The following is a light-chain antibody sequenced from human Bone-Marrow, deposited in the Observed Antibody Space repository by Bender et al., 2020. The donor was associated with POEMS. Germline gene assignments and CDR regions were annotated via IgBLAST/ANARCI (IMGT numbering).Light chain of an antibody. CDR3: SSYAGRKEV. CDR2: QDT. Sequence: SYELTQPPSVSVSPGQTATITCSGEKLGEEYACWYQQKPGQSPVVVIYQDTKRPSGVPDRFSGSKSGNTASLTVSGLQAEDEADYYCSSYAGRKEVFGGGTKLTVL. J-gene: IGLJ2*01. CDR1: KLGEEY. V-gene: IGLV3-1*01.